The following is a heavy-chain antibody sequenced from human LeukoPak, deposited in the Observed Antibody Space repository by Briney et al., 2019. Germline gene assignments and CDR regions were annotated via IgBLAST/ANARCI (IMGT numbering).Heavy chain of an antibody. J-gene: IGHJ4*02. D-gene: IGHD3-10*01. Sequence: GGSLRLSCAASGFTFRNYGIHWVRQAPGKGLEWVAAISYDGSNNHHADSVKGRLTISRDNSKNTLYLQMNSLRAEDTAVYYCARDGAEYYGSGSPLGYWGQGTLVTVSS. CDR2: ISYDGSNN. CDR1: GFTFRNYG. V-gene: IGHV3-30*03. CDR3: ARDGAEYYGSGSPLGY.